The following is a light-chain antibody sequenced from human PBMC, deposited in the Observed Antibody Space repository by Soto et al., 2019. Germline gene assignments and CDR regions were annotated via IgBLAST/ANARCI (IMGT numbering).Light chain of an antibody. J-gene: IGLJ2*01. CDR3: ATWDDTLTAVV. CDR1: TSNIGYNY. CDR2: KNS. Sequence: QSVLTQPPSASGAPGQRVTISFSGSTSNIGYNYVSWYQQLPGTAPKLLIYKNSQRPSGVPDRFSGSKSGTSASLAISGLRSEDEADYYCATWDDTLTAVVFGGGTKVTVL. V-gene: IGLV1-47*01.